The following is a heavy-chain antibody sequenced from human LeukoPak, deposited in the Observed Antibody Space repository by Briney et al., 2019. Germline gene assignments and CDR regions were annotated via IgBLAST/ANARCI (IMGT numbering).Heavy chain of an antibody. CDR3: ARVYSGYDHYYYYYMDV. CDR1: GFTVSSNY. J-gene: IGHJ6*03. D-gene: IGHD5-12*01. CDR2: IYSGGST. V-gene: IGHV3-66*01. Sequence: PGGSLRLSCAASGFTVSSNYMSWVRQAPGKGLEWVSVIYSGGSTYYADSVKGRFTISRDNSKNTLYLQMNSLRAEDTAVYYCARVYSGYDHYYYYYMDVWGKGTTVTISS.